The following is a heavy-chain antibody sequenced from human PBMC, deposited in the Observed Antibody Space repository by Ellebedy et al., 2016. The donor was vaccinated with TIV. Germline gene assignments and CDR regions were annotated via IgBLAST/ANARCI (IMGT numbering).Heavy chain of an antibody. CDR3: ARGTRGPTVD. D-gene: IGHD3-10*01. Sequence: SETLSLTXAVYGGSFSGYYWSWIRQPPGKGLEWIGEINHSGSTNYNPSLKSRVTISVDTSKNQFSLKLSSVTAADTAVYYCARGTRGPTVDWGQGTLVTVSS. V-gene: IGHV4-34*01. CDR1: GGSFSGYY. J-gene: IGHJ4*02. CDR2: INHSGST.